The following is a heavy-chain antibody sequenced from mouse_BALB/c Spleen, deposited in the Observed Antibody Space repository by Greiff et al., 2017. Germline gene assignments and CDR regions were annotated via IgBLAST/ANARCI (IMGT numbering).Heavy chain of an antibody. CDR3: GRDWDVPFYAMDY. CDR1: GYSFTGYV. V-gene: IGHV1-37*01. Sequence: VQLQQSGPELVKPGASVKISCKASGYSFTGYVMNWVKQSHGKSLEWIGRINPYNGDTFYNQKFKGKATLTVDKSSSTAHMELLSLTSEDSAVYYCGRDWDVPFYAMDYWGQGTSVTVSS. J-gene: IGHJ4*01. D-gene: IGHD4-1*01. CDR2: INPYNGDT.